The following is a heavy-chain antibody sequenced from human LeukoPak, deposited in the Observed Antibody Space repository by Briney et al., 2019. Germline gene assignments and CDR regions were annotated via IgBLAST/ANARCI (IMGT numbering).Heavy chain of an antibody. J-gene: IGHJ4*02. CDR1: GFTFSSYG. CDR2: ISYDGSNK. CDR3: ASLLDY. V-gene: IGHV3-30*03. Sequence: GRSLRLSCAVSGFTFSSYGMHSVRQAPGKGLEWVAVISYDGSNKYYADSVKGRFTISRDNSKNTLYLQMNSLRAEDTAVYYCASLLDYWGQGTLVSVSS.